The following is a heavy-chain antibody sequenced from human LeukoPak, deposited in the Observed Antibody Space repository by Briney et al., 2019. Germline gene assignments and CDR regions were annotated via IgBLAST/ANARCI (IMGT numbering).Heavy chain of an antibody. V-gene: IGHV4-39*01. Sequence: SETLSLTCTVSGGSISSSNHYWAWIRQPPGKGLEWIGSIYYSGNMYYNPSLKSRVTISVDTSKNQFSLKLSSVTAADTAVYYCARQGDYVNSLIHYWGQGPLVTVSS. J-gene: IGHJ4*02. CDR1: GGSISSSNHY. CDR2: IYYSGNM. D-gene: IGHD4-17*01. CDR3: ARQGDYVNSLIHY.